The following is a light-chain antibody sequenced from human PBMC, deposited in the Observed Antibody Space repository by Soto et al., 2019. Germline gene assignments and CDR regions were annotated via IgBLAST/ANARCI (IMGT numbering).Light chain of an antibody. CDR2: DAS. CDR1: QDISNY. V-gene: IGKV1-33*01. CDR3: QQYDNLPPFT. J-gene: IGKJ3*01. Sequence: DIQMTQSPSSLSASVGDRVTITCQASQDISNYLNWYQQKPGKAPKLLIYDASNLETGVPSRFSGSGSGTDFTCTISSLQPEDIATYDCQQYDNLPPFTVGPGTKVDIK.